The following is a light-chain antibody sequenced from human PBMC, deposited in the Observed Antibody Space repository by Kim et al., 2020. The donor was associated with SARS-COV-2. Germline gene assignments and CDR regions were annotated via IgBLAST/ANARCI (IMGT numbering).Light chain of an antibody. CDR2: GAS. CDR3: QQSCT. V-gene: IGKV3-20*01. J-gene: IGKJ2*02. Sequence: EIVLTQSPGTLSLSPGERATLSCRASQSVSSNYLAWYQQKPGQAPRLLIYGASSRATGIPDRFSGSGSSTDFTLTISRLEPEYCAVYYCQQSCTFGQGTKLEI. CDR1: QSVSSNY.